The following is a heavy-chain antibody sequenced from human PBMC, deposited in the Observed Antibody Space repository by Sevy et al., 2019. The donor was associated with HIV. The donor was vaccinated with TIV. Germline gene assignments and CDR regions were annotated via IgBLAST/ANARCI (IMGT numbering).Heavy chain of an antibody. D-gene: IGHD6-19*01. CDR1: GFTFISYS. CDR3: ARGQQWLLTALDY. Sequence: GSLRLSCAASGFTFISYSMNWVRQAPGKGLEWVASIGSTGDYIYYADSMKGRFTISRDNAKKSLYLQMNSLRAEDTAVYYCARGQQWLLTALDYWGQGTLVTVSS. V-gene: IGHV3-21*04. J-gene: IGHJ4*02. CDR2: IGSTGDYI.